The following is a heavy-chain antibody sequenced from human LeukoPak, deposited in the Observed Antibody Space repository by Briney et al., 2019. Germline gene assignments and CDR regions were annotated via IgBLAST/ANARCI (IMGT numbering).Heavy chain of an antibody. D-gene: IGHD6-13*01. CDR1: GGSISSNSYY. CDR2: IYYTENT. J-gene: IGHJ3*02. CDR3: ASRIGLVRHPLFAFDI. Sequence: SKTLSLTCTVSGGSISSNSYYWGWIRQPPGKGLEWIGSIYYTENTYYSPSLKSRVTMSVDTSKNQFSLKLSSVTAADTAVYYCASRIGLVRHPLFAFDIWGQGTMVTVSS. V-gene: IGHV4-39*07.